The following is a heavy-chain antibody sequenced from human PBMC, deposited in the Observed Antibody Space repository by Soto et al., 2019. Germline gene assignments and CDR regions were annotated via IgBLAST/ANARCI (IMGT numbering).Heavy chain of an antibody. CDR1: GFTFSSYA. D-gene: IGHD5-18*01. Sequence: GGSLRLSCVASGFTFSSYAMSWVRQAPGKGLEWVSAISGSGGSTYYADSVKGRFTISRDNSKNTLYLQMNSLRAEDTAVYYCAKCPVGSSYGYYFDYWGQGTLVTVSS. CDR3: AKCPVGSSYGYYFDY. CDR2: ISGSGGST. J-gene: IGHJ4*02. V-gene: IGHV3-23*01.